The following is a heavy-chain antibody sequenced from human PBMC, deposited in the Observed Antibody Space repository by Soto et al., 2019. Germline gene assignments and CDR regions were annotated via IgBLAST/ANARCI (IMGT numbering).Heavy chain of an antibody. CDR3: AKDLHGPAYYYYYMDV. J-gene: IGHJ6*03. CDR1: GFTFSSYA. CDR2: ISGSGGST. Sequence: GGSLRLSCAASGFTFSSYAMSWVRQAPGKGLEWVSAISGSGGSTYYADSVKGRFTISRDNSKNTLYLQMNSLRAEDTAVYYCAKDLHGPAYYYYYMDVWGKGTTVTVSS. V-gene: IGHV3-23*01.